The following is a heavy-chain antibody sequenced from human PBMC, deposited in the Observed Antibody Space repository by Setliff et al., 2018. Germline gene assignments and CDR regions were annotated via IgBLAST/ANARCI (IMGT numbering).Heavy chain of an antibody. J-gene: IGHJ5*02. Sequence: GASVKVSCKASGYTFTTYAVHWVRQAPGQRPEWLGWINVHNGHTTYSQRFQARVTITTDASASTAYMDLSSLTSEDTAVYYCGRGGWFANWGQGTLVTVSS. V-gene: IGHV1-3*01. CDR1: GYTFTTYA. CDR3: GRGGWFAN. CDR2: INVHNGHT.